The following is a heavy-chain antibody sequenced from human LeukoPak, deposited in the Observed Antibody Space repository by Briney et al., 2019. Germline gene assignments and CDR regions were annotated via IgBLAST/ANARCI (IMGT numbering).Heavy chain of an antibody. D-gene: IGHD5-12*01. CDR1: AYTFTCYY. CDR3: ASVTLSAYDGDY. J-gene: IGHJ4*02. Sequence: GASVTVSCTASAYTFTCYYMHWVRQAPGQGLEWMGWINPKSGGTNYAQKFQGRVTMTRDTSISTAYMELSRLRSDDTAVYYCASVTLSAYDGDYRGQGTLVTVSS. V-gene: IGHV1-2*02. CDR2: INPKSGGT.